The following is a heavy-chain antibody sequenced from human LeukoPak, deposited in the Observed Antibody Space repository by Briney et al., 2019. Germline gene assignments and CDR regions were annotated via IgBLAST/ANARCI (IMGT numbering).Heavy chain of an antibody. Sequence: SVKASCKASGGTFSSYAISWVRLAPGQGLEWMGGIIPIFGTANYAQKFQGRVTITTDESTSTAYMELSSLRSEDTAVYYCARCSSCPTHDAFDIWGQGTMVTVSS. CDR1: GGTFSSYA. D-gene: IGHD6-13*01. CDR3: ARCSSCPTHDAFDI. J-gene: IGHJ3*02. V-gene: IGHV1-69*05. CDR2: IIPIFGTA.